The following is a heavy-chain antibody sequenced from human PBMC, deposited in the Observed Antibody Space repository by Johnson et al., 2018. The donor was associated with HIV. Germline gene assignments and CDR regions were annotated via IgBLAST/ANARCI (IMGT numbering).Heavy chain of an antibody. Sequence: VQLMESGGGLVQPGGSLRLSCAASGFTFSTYWMHWVRQPPGKGLEWVSLISWDGGSTYYADSVKGRFTISSNNSKNSLYLQMNSLRAEDTALYYCAKAQDSGSYMGGAFDIWGQGTMVTVSS. J-gene: IGHJ3*02. V-gene: IGHV3-43D*03. D-gene: IGHD1-26*01. CDR3: AKAQDSGSYMGGAFDI. CDR1: GFTFSTYW. CDR2: ISWDGGST.